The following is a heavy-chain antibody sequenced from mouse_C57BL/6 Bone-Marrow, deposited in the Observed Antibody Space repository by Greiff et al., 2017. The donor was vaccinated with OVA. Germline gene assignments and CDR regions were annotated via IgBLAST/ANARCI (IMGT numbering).Heavy chain of an antibody. CDR1: GFSLTSYG. CDR2: IWRGGST. J-gene: IGHJ3*01. V-gene: IGHV2-5*01. CDR3: AKRRSTWFAY. Sequence: VKLMESGPGLVQPSQSLSITCTVSGFSLTSYGVHWVRQSPGKGLEWLGVIWRGGSTDYNAAFMSRLSITTDNSKSQVFFKMNRLQAVDTAIYSCAKRRSTWFAYWGQGTLVTVSA. D-gene: IGHD5-1*01.